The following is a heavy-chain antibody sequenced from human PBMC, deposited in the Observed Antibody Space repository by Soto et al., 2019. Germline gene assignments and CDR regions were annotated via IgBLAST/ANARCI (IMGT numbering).Heavy chain of an antibody. CDR3: ARAQGTAVHFDY. CDR2: INASGGST. J-gene: IGHJ4*02. Sequence: QVQLVQSGAEVKKPGASMKVSCKASGYSFTTYYMHWVRQAPGQGLEWMGIINASGGSTRYAQKFLGRVTMTRETSTSTVYMELSSLRSEDTAVYYCARAQGTAVHFDYWGQGTLVTVSS. V-gene: IGHV1-46*03. CDR1: GYSFTTYY. D-gene: IGHD6-19*01.